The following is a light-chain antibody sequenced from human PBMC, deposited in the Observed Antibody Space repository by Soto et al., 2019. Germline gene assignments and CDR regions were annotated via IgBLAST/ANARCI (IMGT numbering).Light chain of an antibody. Sequence: DIQMTQSPSTLSASVGDRVTITCRASQSLSTWLAWYQQKPGKAPKLLIYKASSLEGGVPSRFSGSESGTEFTLTISSLQPEDCATYYCQQYGSYSLTFGGGTKVEIK. V-gene: IGKV1-5*03. J-gene: IGKJ4*01. CDR2: KAS. CDR1: QSLSTW. CDR3: QQYGSYSLT.